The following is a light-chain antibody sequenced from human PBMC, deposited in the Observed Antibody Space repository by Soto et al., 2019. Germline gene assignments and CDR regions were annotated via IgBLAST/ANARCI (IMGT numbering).Light chain of an antibody. CDR1: QSVSSSY. CDR3: QQYGPSPALT. J-gene: IGKJ4*01. CDR2: GAS. V-gene: IGKV3-20*01. Sequence: EIVLTQSPGTLSLSPGERATLSCRASQSVSSSYLAWYQQKPGQAPRLLIYGASSRATGIPDRFSGNGSGTDFTLTISRLEPEDFAVYHCQQYGPSPALTFGGGTKVEIK.